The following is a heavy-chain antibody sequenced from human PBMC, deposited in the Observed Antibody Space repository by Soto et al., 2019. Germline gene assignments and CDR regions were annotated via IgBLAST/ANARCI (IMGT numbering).Heavy chain of an antibody. V-gene: IGHV4-30-4*01. CDR3: ARVPGYCSGGSCFNYYYYGMDV. CDR1: GGSISSGDYY. D-gene: IGHD2-15*01. CDR2: IYYSGST. Sequence: PSETLSLTCTVSGGSISSGDYYWSWIRQPPGKGLEWIGYIYYSGSTYYNPSLKSRVTISVDTSKNQFSLKLSSVTAADTAVYYCARVPGYCSGGSCFNYYYYGMDVWGQGTTVTVSS. J-gene: IGHJ6*02.